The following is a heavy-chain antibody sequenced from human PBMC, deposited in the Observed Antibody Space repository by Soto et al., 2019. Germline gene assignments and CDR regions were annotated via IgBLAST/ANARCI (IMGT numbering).Heavy chain of an antibody. CDR3: ARGMTPPGAPAWYYFDS. Sequence: SETLSLTCTVSGASITGSFFWSWIRQPAGKGLEWIGRFSLSGTTNYNPSLRSRVTMSADVSKNQFSLRLTSVTAADTALYYCARGMTPPGAPAWYYFDSWGQGTQVTVS. V-gene: IGHV4-4*07. CDR1: GASITGSFF. J-gene: IGHJ4*02. D-gene: IGHD2-8*02. CDR2: FSLSGTT.